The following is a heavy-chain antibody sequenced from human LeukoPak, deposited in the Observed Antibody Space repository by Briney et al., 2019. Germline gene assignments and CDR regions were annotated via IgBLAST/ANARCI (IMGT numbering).Heavy chain of an antibody. CDR2: IYYSGST. CDR3: ARVGRDYSNSLSWFDP. J-gene: IGHJ5*02. Sequence: PSETLSLTRTVSGGSISSYYWSWIRQPPGKGLEWIGYIYYSGSTNYNPSLKSRVTISVDTSKNQFSLKLSSVTAADTAVYYCARVGRDYSNSLSWFDPWGQGTLVTVSS. V-gene: IGHV4-59*01. CDR1: GGSISSYY. D-gene: IGHD4-11*01.